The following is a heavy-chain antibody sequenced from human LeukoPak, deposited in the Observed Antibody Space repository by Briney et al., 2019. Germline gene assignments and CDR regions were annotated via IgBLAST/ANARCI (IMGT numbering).Heavy chain of an antibody. CDR2: ISGSGGST. CDR1: GFSFSSYA. J-gene: IGHJ4*02. CDR3: AEDLTYYYDSSGYYYGLDY. Sequence: GGSLRLSCAASGFSFSSYAMSWVRQAPGKGLEWVSVISGSGGSTYYADSVEGRFTISRDNSKNTLYLQMNSLRAEDTAVYYCAEDLTYYYDSSGYYYGLDYWGQGTLVTVSS. D-gene: IGHD3-22*01. V-gene: IGHV3-23*01.